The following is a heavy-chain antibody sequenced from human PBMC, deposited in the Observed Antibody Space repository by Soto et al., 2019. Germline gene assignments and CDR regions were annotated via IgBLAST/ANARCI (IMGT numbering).Heavy chain of an antibody. D-gene: IGHD6-19*01. CDR3: AKTTGYSTGGADY. CDR1: GYTFLNYA. Sequence: GGSLRLSCAASGYTFLNYAMYWVRQAPGKGLEWVSGSGYGGGATYYADFVKGRFTISRDSSKNTLYLQMNSLRVEDTAIYYCAKTTGYSTGGADYWGQGTLVTVSS. J-gene: IGHJ4*02. V-gene: IGHV3-23*01. CDR2: SGYGGGAT.